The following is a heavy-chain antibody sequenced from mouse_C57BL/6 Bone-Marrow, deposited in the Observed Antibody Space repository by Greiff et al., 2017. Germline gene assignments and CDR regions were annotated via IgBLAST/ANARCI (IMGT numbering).Heavy chain of an antibody. J-gene: IGHJ4*01. CDR3: ARDMPSYDYDALYAMDY. CDR1: GFTFSDFY. V-gene: IGHV7-1*01. D-gene: IGHD2-4*01. CDR2: SRNKANDYTT. Sequence: EVKLVESGGGLVQSGRSLRLSCATSGFTFSDFYMEWVRQAPGKGLEWIAASRNKANDYTTEYSASVKGRFIVSRDTSQSILYLQMNALRAEDTAIYYCARDMPSYDYDALYAMDYWGQGTAVTVSS.